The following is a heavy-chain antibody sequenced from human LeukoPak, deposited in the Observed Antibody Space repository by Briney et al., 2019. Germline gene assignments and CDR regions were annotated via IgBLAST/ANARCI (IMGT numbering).Heavy chain of an antibody. CDR2: IYHSGST. CDR3: VRLRWELLAPYFDH. V-gene: IGHV4-59*01. Sequence: SETLSLTCSVSTDSTNTYYWSWIRQSPGKGLDGIGHIYHSGSTDYNPSFRNRVTISIDMSKKEFSLKLTSVTVADTAMYYCVRLRWELLAPYFDHWGQGAFVIVSS. J-gene: IGHJ4*02. D-gene: IGHD2-15*01. CDR1: TDSTNTYY.